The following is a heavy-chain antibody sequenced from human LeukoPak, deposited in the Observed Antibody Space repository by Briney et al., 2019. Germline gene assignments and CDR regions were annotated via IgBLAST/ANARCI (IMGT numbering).Heavy chain of an antibody. V-gene: IGHV1-2*02. Sequence: GASVKVSCKASGYTFTGYYMHWVRQAPGQGLEWMGWINPNSGGTNYTQKFQGRVTMTRDTSISTAYMELSRLRSDDTAVYYCARGPRITMIDFDYWGQGTLVTVSS. CDR3: ARGPRITMIDFDY. CDR2: INPNSGGT. CDR1: GYTFTGYY. J-gene: IGHJ4*02. D-gene: IGHD3-22*01.